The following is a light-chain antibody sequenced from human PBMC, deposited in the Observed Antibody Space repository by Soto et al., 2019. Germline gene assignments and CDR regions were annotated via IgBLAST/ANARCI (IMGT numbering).Light chain of an antibody. CDR1: SSDIGSYNY. V-gene: IGLV2-14*03. CDR2: DVN. CDR3: TSYTGSNTLEV. Sequence: QSALTQPASVSGSPGQSITISCTGTSSDIGSYNYVSWYRQHPGKAPQLLIYDVNNRPSGVSHRFSGSKSGNTASLTISGLQSEDEADYFCTSYTGSNTLEVFGPGTKLTGL. J-gene: IGLJ1*01.